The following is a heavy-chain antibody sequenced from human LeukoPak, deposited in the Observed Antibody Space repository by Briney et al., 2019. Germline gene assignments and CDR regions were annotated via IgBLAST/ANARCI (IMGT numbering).Heavy chain of an antibody. V-gene: IGHV4-59*01. Sequence: SETLSLTCTVSGGSISSDYWSWVRQPPGKGLEWIGYMYYSGSTNYNPSLESRVTISIGTSKNQFSLKLSFVTAADTAVYYCARVITAARFDLWGQGTLVTVSS. CDR2: MYYSGST. J-gene: IGHJ4*02. CDR3: ARVITAARFDL. D-gene: IGHD6-13*01. CDR1: GGSISSDY.